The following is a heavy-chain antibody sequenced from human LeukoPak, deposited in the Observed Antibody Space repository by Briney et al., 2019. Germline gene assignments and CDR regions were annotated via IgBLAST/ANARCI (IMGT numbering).Heavy chain of an antibody. CDR2: IIPILGIA. CDR1: GGTFSSYA. J-gene: IGHJ6*02. Sequence: SVKVSCKASGGTFSSYAISWVRQAPGQGLEWMGRIIPILGIANYAQKFQGRVTITADISTSTAYMELSSLRSEDTAVYYCARERNIVDYYGMDVWGQGTTVTVSS. D-gene: IGHD2-15*01. V-gene: IGHV1-69*04. CDR3: ARERNIVDYYGMDV.